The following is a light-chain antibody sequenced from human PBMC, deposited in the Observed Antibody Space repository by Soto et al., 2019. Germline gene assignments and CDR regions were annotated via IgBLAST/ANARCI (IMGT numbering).Light chain of an antibody. CDR1: QDISNY. CDR3: QQYDNFPPIFT. J-gene: IGKJ3*01. CDR2: DAS. V-gene: IGKV1-33*01. Sequence: DIQMTQSPSSLSASVGDRVTITCQASQDISNYLNWYQQKPGKAPKLLIYDASNLETGVPSRFSGSRSGTDFTFSISSLQPEDIATYFCQQYDNFPPIFTFGPGTKVDI.